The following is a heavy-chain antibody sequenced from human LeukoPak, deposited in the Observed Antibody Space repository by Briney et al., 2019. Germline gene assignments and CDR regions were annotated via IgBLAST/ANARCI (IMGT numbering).Heavy chain of an antibody. CDR2: ISSSGSTI. V-gene: IGHV3-48*03. D-gene: IGHD6-13*01. Sequence: PGGSLRLSCAAAGLTFSSYEMYWVRQAPGKGLEWVSYISSSGSTIYYADSVKGRFTISRDNAKNSLYLRMDSLRAEDTAIYYCVPPAAGLRRTISTEYFQHWGPGTLVTVSS. J-gene: IGHJ1*01. CDR1: GLTFSSYE. CDR3: VPPAAGLRRTISTEYFQH.